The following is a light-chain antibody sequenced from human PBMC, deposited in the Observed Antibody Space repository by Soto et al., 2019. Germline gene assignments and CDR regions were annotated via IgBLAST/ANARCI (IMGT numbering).Light chain of an antibody. Sequence: EMVLTQSPGTLSLSPGERATLSCRASQSVSGNDLAWYQQKPGQAPRLLIYGASSRATGIPDRFSGSGSGTDFTLTISRLEPEDFAVYYCQQYDSSPPTFGQGTKVEIK. CDR3: QQYDSSPPT. CDR1: QSVSGND. J-gene: IGKJ1*01. V-gene: IGKV3-20*01. CDR2: GAS.